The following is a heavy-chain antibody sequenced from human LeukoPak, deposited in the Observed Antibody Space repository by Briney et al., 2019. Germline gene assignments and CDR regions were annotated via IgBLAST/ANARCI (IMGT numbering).Heavy chain of an antibody. V-gene: IGHV4-39*01. J-gene: IGHJ4*02. CDR3: ATSTIVLMVYAIFDY. Sequence: PSETLSLTCTVSGGSISSSSYYWGWIRQPPGKGLEWIGSIYYSGSTYYNPSLKSRVTLSVDTSKNQFSLKLSSVTAADTAVYYCATSTIVLMVYAIFDYWGQGTLVTVSS. CDR1: GGSISSSSYY. D-gene: IGHD2-8*01. CDR2: IYYSGST.